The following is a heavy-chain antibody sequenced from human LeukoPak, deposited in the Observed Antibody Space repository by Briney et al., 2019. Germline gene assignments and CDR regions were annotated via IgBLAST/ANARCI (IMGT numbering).Heavy chain of an antibody. CDR3: ARNLNTADDY. CDR1: GFTFSDSS. J-gene: IGHJ4*02. CDR2: ISSSSTTI. V-gene: IGHV3-48*01. Sequence: GGSLRLSCTASGFTFSDSSMNWVRQAPGKGLEWVSDISSSSTTIYYADSVKGRCTISRDDAKNSLYLQMNSLRAEDTAVYYCARNLNTADDYWGQGILVTVSS. D-gene: IGHD5-18*01.